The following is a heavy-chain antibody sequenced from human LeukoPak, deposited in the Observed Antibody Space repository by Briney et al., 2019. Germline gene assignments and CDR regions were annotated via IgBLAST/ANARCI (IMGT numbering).Heavy chain of an antibody. CDR2: ISGSGAGT. V-gene: IGHV3-23*01. D-gene: IGHD3-9*01. Sequence: GGSLRLSCAACGFSFSNCAMSWVRQAPGRGLEGVSAISGSGAGTNYADSVKGRFSISRDNSKNTLYLQMNSLRAEDTSVYYCAKNGSDDHDRYFFDFWGQGTLVTVSS. CDR3: AKNGSDDHDRYFFDF. J-gene: IGHJ4*02. CDR1: GFSFSNCA.